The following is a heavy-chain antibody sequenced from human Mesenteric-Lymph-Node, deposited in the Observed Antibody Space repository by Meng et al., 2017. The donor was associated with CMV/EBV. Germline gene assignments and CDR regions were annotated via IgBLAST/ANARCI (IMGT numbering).Heavy chain of an antibody. D-gene: IGHD3-3*01. J-gene: IGHJ4*02. V-gene: IGHV1-18*01. Sequence: KGSCRASGYTFTSDGSSWVRQAPGQGLEGMGWISAYNGNTNYAQKLQGRVTMTTDTSTSTAYMELRSLRSDDTAVYYCARERGYYDCWGQGTLVTVSS. CDR2: ISAYNGNT. CDR3: ARERGYYDC. CDR1: GYTFTSDG.